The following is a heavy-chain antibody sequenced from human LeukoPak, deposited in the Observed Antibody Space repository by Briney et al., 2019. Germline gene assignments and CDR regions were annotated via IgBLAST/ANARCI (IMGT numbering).Heavy chain of an antibody. CDR1: GFTFSNAW. CDR3: AKDDAWGRYKD. Sequence: GGSLRLSCAASGFTFSNAWMSWVRQAPGKGLEWVGRIKSKTDGGTTDYAAPVRGRFTISRDDSKNTLYLQMNSLRGDDTAVYYCAKDDAWGRYKDWGQGTLVTVSS. J-gene: IGHJ1*01. V-gene: IGHV3-15*01. CDR2: IKSKTDGGTT. D-gene: IGHD3-16*01.